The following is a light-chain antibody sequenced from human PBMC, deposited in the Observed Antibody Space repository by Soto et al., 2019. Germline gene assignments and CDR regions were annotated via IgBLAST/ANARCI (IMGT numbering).Light chain of an antibody. J-gene: IGKJ2*01. CDR1: QSVSSY. CDR3: QQRSHRLST. CDR2: DAS. V-gene: IGKV3-11*01. Sequence: EIVLTQSPATLSLSPGERATLSCRASQSVSSYLAWYQQKPGQAPRLLIYDASNRATGIPARFSGSGSGTDFTLTISSLEPEDFAVYYCQQRSHRLSTFGQGTKLEIK.